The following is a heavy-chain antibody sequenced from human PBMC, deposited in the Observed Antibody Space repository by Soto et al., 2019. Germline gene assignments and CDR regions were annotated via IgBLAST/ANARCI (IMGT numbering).Heavy chain of an antibody. CDR2: ISSSSSYT. Sequence: GGSLRLSCAASGFTFSDYYMSWIRQAPGKGLEGVSYISSSSSYTNYADSVKGRFTISRDNAKNSLYLQMNSLRAEGTAVYYCAGAVDCDSSGPVNTDYYYYYGMDVWGQGTTVTVSS. J-gene: IGHJ6*02. CDR3: AGAVDCDSSGPVNTDYYYYYGMDV. D-gene: IGHD3-22*01. CDR1: GFTFSDYY. V-gene: IGHV3-11*06.